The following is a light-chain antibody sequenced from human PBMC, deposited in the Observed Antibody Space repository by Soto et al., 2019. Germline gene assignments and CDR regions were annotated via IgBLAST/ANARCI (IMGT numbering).Light chain of an antibody. J-gene: IGLJ3*02. V-gene: IGLV1-47*01. CDR1: SSNIGSHF. CDR2: RDV. Sequence: QLVLTQPPSASGTPGQSLTISCSGSSSNIGSHFVYWYQHLPGTAPKLLIFRDVQRPSGVPARFFGSKSGTSASLAITGLRSEDEADYYCAVWDQSLTGWVFGGGTKVTVL. CDR3: AVWDQSLTGWV.